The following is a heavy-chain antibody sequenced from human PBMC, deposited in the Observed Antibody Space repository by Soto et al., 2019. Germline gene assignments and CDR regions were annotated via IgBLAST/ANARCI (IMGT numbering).Heavy chain of an antibody. D-gene: IGHD6-19*01. V-gene: IGHV1-3*01. Sequence: ASVKVSWKASGYTFTSYAMHWVRQAPGQRLDWMGWINAGNGNTKYSQKFQGRVTITRDTSASTDYMELSSLRSEDTAVYYCARAASPGYSSGWYVNWFDPWGQGTLVTVSS. CDR1: GYTFTSYA. J-gene: IGHJ5*02. CDR3: ARAASPGYSSGWYVNWFDP. CDR2: INAGNGNT.